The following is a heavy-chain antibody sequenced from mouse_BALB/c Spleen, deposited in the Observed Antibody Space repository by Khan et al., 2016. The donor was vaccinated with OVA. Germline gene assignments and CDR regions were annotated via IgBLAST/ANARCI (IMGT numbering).Heavy chain of an antibody. D-gene: IGHD2-2*01. CDR1: GYSFTTYY. Sequence: VPLKQSGPELMKPGASVKISCKASGYSFTTYYIHWVLQSHGKSLDWIGYIDPFSGDTTYNQKFKGKATLTVDKSSSTAYIHLNNLTSEDSAVXYCTRHGYVAGFTYWGQGTLVTVSA. J-gene: IGHJ3*01. CDR3: TRHGYVAGFTY. CDR2: IDPFSGDT. V-gene: IGHV1S135*01.